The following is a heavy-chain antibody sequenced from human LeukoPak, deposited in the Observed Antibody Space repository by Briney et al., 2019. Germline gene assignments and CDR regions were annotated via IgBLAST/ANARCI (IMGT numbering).Heavy chain of an antibody. J-gene: IGHJ4*02. CDR3: ARDRQAAGTYYFDY. Sequence: GGSLRLSSAASRFTLSSYSMNWVRQAPGKGLEWVSSISSSSSYIYYADSVKGRFTISRDNAKNSLYLQMNSLRAEDTAVYYCARDRQAAGTYYFDYWGQGTLVTVSS. CDR2: ISSSSSYI. V-gene: IGHV3-21*01. D-gene: IGHD6-13*01. CDR1: RFTLSSYS.